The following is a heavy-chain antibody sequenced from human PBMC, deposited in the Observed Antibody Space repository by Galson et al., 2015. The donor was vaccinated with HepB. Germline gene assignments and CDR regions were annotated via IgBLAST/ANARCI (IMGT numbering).Heavy chain of an antibody. V-gene: IGHV3-30-3*01. CDR3: ARDGRYSSPLDY. CDR1: GFTFSSYA. CDR2: ISYDGSNK. Sequence: SLRLSCAASGFTFSSYAMHWVRQAPGKGLEWVAVISYDGSNKYYADSVKGRFTISRDNSKNTLYLQMNSLRAEDTAVYYCARDGRYSSPLDYWGQGTLVTVSS. D-gene: IGHD6-13*01. J-gene: IGHJ4*02.